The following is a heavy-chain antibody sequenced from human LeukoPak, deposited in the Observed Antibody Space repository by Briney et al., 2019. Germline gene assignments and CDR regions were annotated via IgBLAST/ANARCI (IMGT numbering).Heavy chain of an antibody. CDR3: ARQGSIEAPPIFDY. D-gene: IGHD6-6*01. V-gene: IGHV4-34*01. CDR1: GESFSGYY. J-gene: IGHJ4*02. CDR2: INHSGST. Sequence: SETLSLTCAVYGESFSGYYWSWIRQTPGKGLEWIGEINHSGSTKYNPSLKSRVTMSVDTSKNQFSLKLTSVTAADTAVYYCARQGSIEAPPIFDYWGQGTLVTVSS.